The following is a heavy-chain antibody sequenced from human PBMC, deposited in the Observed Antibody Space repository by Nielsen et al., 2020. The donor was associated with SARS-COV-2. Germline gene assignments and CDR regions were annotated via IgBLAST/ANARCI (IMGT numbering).Heavy chain of an antibody. CDR1: GGTFSSYA. V-gene: IGHV1-69*13. J-gene: IGHJ2*01. D-gene: IGHD5-18*01. CDR3: AREPGYSYGYDNWYFDL. CDR2: IIPIFGTA. Sequence: SVQVSCKASGGTFSSYAISWVRQAPGQGLEWMGGIIPIFGTANYAQKFQGRVTITADESTSTAYMELSSLRSEDTAVYYCAREPGYSYGYDNWYFDLWVRGTLVTVSS.